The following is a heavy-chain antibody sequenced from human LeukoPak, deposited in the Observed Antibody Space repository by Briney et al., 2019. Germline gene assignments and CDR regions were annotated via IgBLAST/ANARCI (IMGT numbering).Heavy chain of an antibody. Sequence: SETLSLTCAVSGYSISSGYYWGWSRQPPGKGLEWIGSIYHSGSTYYNPSLKRRVTISVHTSNHQFSLQLSSVTAADTAVYYCARVGYADPIDYWGQGTLVTVSS. CDR2: IYHSGST. J-gene: IGHJ4*02. CDR3: ARVGYADPIDY. CDR1: GYSISSGYY. D-gene: IGHD4-17*01. V-gene: IGHV4-38-2*01.